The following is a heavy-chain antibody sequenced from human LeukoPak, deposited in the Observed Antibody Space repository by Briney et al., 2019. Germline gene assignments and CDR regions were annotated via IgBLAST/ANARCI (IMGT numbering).Heavy chain of an antibody. D-gene: IGHD5-18*01. J-gene: IGHJ6*02. Sequence: GRSLRLSCAASGFTFSNYWMHWVRQVPGKGLVWVSRVNIDGSTTSYADSVKGRFTISRDNANNTLLLQMNGLRAEDTAVYFCARDGKIQPWLKNYFYGMDVWGQGTTVTVSS. CDR3: ARDGKIQPWLKNYFYGMDV. V-gene: IGHV3-74*01. CDR2: VNIDGSTT. CDR1: GFTFSNYW.